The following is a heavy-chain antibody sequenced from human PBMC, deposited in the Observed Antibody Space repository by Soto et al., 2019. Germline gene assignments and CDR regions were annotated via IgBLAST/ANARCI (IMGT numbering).Heavy chain of an antibody. CDR2: INAGNGNT. V-gene: IGHV1-3*01. CDR1: GYTFTSYA. CDR3: ARDRHSNAYYVDY. D-gene: IGHD4-4*01. J-gene: IGHJ4*02. Sequence: ASVKVSCKASGYTFTSYAMHWVRQAPGQRLEWMGWINAGNGNTKYSQKFQGRVTITRDTSASTAYMELSSLRSEDTAVYYCARDRHSNAYYVDYGAQGTLVTVSS.